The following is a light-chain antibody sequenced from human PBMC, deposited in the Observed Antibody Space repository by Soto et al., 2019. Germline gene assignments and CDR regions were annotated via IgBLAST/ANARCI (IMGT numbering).Light chain of an antibody. CDR2: DAS. CDR1: QSVNRY. Sequence: ERVWPPSPATLSVSPVESAHLSFLASQSVNRYLVWYQQKPGQAPRLLMYDASKRATGIPARFSGSGSGTDFTLTISSLEPEDFAVYYCQQRDIWQWTCGQGPKGDIK. V-gene: IGKV3-11*01. J-gene: IGKJ1*01. CDR3: QQRDIWQWT.